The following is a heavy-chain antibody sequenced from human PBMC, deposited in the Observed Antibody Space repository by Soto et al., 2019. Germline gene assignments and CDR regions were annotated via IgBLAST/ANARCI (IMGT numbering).Heavy chain of an antibody. CDR1: GGSISSYY. V-gene: IGHV4-59*08. Sequence: PSETLSLTCTVSGGSISSYYWIWIRQPPGKGLEWIGYIYYSGSTNYNPSLKSRVTISVDTSKNQFSLKLSSVTAADTAVYYCARRYGPGFDYWGQGTLVNVSS. D-gene: IGHD4-17*01. J-gene: IGHJ4*02. CDR2: IYYSGST. CDR3: ARRYGPGFDY.